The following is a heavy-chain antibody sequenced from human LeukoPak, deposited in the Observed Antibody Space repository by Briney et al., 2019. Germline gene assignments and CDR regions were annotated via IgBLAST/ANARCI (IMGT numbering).Heavy chain of an antibody. V-gene: IGHV4-34*01. CDR1: GGSISSYY. CDR2: ITDSGSI. CDR3: ARETYCGGDCYSGFDY. J-gene: IGHJ4*02. D-gene: IGHD2-21*02. Sequence: SETLSLTCTVSGGSISSYYWSWIRQPPGKGLEWIGEITDSGSIKYNPSLKSRVTISLDTSNNQFSLEVRSVTAADTAVYYCARETYCGGDCYSGFDYWGQGTLVTVSS.